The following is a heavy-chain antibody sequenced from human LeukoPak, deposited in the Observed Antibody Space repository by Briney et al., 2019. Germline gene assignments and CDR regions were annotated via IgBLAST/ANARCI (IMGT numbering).Heavy chain of an antibody. CDR2: INPNSGGT. J-gene: IGHJ4*02. CDR1: GYTFTAYY. V-gene: IGHV1-2*02. Sequence: ASVKVSFKASGYTFTAYYMHWVRQAPGQGLEWMGWINPNSGGTNYAQKFQGRVTMTRDTSISTAYMELSRLRSDDTAVYYCARRPYSSAIDYWGQGTLVTVSS. CDR3: ARRPYSSAIDY. D-gene: IGHD6-25*01.